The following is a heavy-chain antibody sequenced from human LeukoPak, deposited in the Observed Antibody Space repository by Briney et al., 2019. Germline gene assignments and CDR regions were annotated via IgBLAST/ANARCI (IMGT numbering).Heavy chain of an antibody. D-gene: IGHD3-9*01. J-gene: IGHJ4*02. CDR2: IWFDASNK. CDR1: GISFRSYG. Sequence: GGSLRLPCAASGISFRSYGMHWVRQAPGKGLEWVTFIWFDASNKYYAESAKGRFTISRDNSRNTVFLQMNSLRAEDTAIYYCATDISTHYFGSWGQGTLVTVSS. CDR3: ATDISTHYFGS. V-gene: IGHV3-33*02.